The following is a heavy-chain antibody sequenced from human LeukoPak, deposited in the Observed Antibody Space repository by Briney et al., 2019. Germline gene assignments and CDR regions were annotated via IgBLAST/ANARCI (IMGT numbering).Heavy chain of an antibody. CDR2: IYHSGST. CDR1: GGSISSSSYY. D-gene: IGHD3-3*01. Sequence: SETLSLTCTVSGGSISSSSYYWGWIRQPPGKGLEWIGSIYHSGSTYYNPSLKSRVTISVDTSKNQFSLKLSSVTAADTAVYYCARSLEWLLPVDYWGQGTLVTVSS. V-gene: IGHV4-39*07. CDR3: ARSLEWLLPVDY. J-gene: IGHJ4*02.